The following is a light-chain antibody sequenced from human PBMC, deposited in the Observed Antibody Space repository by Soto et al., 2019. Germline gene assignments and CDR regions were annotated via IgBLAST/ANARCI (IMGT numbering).Light chain of an antibody. CDR3: QQRLNWPPG. Sequence: EVVLTQSPGTLSLSPGERATLSCRASQSVSNSFLAWYQQKPGQSPRLLIYDASNRATGVPARFSGSGSGTDFTLTISDLEPADFGLYYCQQRLNWPPGFGQGTKVDIK. J-gene: IGKJ1*01. CDR1: QSVSNSF. CDR2: DAS. V-gene: IGKV3-11*01.